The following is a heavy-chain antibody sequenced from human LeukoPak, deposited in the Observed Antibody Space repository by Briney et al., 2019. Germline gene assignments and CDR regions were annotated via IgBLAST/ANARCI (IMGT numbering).Heavy chain of an antibody. Sequence: GESLKISCKGSGYSFTSYWIGWVRQMPGKGLEWMGIIYPGDSDTRYSPSFQGQVTISADHSISTAYLQWSSLKASDSAMYYCARQAYWGSLRSGWFDPWGQGTLVTVSS. D-gene: IGHD5-12*01. J-gene: IGHJ5*02. CDR1: GYSFTSYW. CDR3: ARQAYWGSLRSGWFDP. V-gene: IGHV5-51*01. CDR2: IYPGDSDT.